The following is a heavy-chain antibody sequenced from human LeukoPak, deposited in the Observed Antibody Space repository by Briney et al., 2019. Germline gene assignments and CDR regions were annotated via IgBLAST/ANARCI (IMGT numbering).Heavy chain of an antibody. CDR1: GFTFSSYE. J-gene: IGHJ4*02. D-gene: IGHD2-2*01. V-gene: IGHV3-48*03. CDR2: ISSSGSTI. CDR3: ATPPVSASNNN. Sequence: GGSLRLSCAASGFTFSSYEMNWVRQAPGKGLEWVSYISSSGSTIYYADSVKGRFTISRDNSKNTLYLQMNSLRAEDTAIYYCATPPVSASNNNWGQGTLVTVSS.